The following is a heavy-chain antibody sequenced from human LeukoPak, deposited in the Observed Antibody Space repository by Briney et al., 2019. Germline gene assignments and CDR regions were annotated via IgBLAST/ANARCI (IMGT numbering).Heavy chain of an antibody. V-gene: IGHV3-48*04. Sequence: GGSLRLSCAASGFTFSSYAMSWVRQAPGKGLEWVSYISSSGSTIYYADSVKGRFTISRDNAKNSLYLQMNSLRAEDTAVYYCARVQSICPFDYWGQGTLVTVSS. CDR3: ARVQSICPFDY. D-gene: IGHD3-9*01. CDR1: GFTFSSYA. CDR2: ISSSGSTI. J-gene: IGHJ4*02.